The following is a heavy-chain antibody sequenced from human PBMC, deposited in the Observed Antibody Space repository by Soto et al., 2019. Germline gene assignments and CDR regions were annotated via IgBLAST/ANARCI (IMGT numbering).Heavy chain of an antibody. CDR1: GYTFTGYY. Sequence: GASVKVSCKASGYTFTGYYLHWVRRAPGQGLEWMGWINPNSGGTNYAQKFQGWVTMTRDTSISTAYMELSRLRSDDTAVYYCARFLIIEYSSPFGFDYWCQGTLVTVSS. CDR3: ARFLIIEYSSPFGFDY. V-gene: IGHV1-2*04. D-gene: IGHD6-6*01. CDR2: INPNSGGT. J-gene: IGHJ4*02.